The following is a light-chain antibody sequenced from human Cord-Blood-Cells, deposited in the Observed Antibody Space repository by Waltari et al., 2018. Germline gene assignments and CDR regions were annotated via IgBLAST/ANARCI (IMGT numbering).Light chain of an antibody. CDR2: GKN. V-gene: IGLV3-19*01. Sequence: SSELTQDPAVSVALGQTVRITCQGASLRSDYASWYQQKPGQAPVLVIYGKNNRPSGIPDRFSGSSSGNTASLTITGAQAEDEADYYCNSRDSSGNVFGTGTKVTVL. CDR1: SLRSDY. J-gene: IGLJ1*01. CDR3: NSRDSSGNV.